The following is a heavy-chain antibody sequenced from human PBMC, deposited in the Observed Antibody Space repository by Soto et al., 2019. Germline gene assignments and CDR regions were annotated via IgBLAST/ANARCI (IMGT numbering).Heavy chain of an antibody. CDR2: ISAYNGNT. Sequence: QVQLVQSGAEVKKPGASVKVSCKASGYTFTSYGISWVRQAPGQGLEWMGWISAYNGNTNYAQKLQGRVTMTTDTSTSTAYLELRSLRSDDTAVYYCAREGRGYCSGGSCPSMAFDIWGQGTMVTVSS. D-gene: IGHD2-15*01. CDR3: AREGRGYCSGGSCPSMAFDI. CDR1: GYTFTSYG. J-gene: IGHJ3*02. V-gene: IGHV1-18*04.